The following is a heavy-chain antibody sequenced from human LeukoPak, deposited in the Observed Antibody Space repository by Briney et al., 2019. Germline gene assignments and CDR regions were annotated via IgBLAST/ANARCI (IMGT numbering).Heavy chain of an antibody. CDR1: GGFIGSGGYS. CDR2: IYHSGST. J-gene: IGHJ3*02. D-gene: IGHD3-22*01. V-gene: IGHV4-30-2*01. CDR3: SRALYDSSGATDAFDI. Sequence: NPSETLSLTCAVSGGFIGSGGYSWSWIRQPPGKGLEWIGYIYHSGSTYYNPSLKSRVTISVDRSKNQFSLKLSSVTAADTAVYYCSRALYDSSGATDAFDIWGQGTMVTVSS.